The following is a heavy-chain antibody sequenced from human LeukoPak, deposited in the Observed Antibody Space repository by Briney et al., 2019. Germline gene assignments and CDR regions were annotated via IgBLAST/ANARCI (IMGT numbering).Heavy chain of an antibody. J-gene: IGHJ4*02. V-gene: IGHV1-2*04. CDR1: GYTFTGYY. CDR3: ARTIIHIPAAIGSDYFDY. CDR2: INPNSGGT. Sequence: APVKVSCTASGYTFTGYYMHWVRQAPGQGLEWMGWINPNSGGTSYAQTFQGWVTMTRDTSISTAYMELRSLRSDDTAVYYCARTIIHIPAAIGSDYFDYWGQGTLVTVSS. D-gene: IGHD2-2*02.